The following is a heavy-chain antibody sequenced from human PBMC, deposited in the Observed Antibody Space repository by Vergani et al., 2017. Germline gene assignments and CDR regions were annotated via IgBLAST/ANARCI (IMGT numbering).Heavy chain of an antibody. Sequence: QVQLQQWGAGLLKPSETLSLTCAVYGGSFSGYYWSWIRQPPGKGLEWIGEINHSGSTNYNPSLKSRVTISVDTSKNQFSLKLSSLTSADTAVYYCARVQELYDFWSGDRVLYYYYIDVGGKGTTVTVSS. CDR2: INHSGST. D-gene: IGHD3-3*01. CDR1: GGSFSGYY. CDR3: ARVQELYDFWSGDRVLYYYYIDV. J-gene: IGHJ6*03. V-gene: IGHV4-34*01.